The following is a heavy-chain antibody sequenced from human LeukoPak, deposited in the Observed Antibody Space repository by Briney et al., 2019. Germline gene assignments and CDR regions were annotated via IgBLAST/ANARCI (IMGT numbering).Heavy chain of an antibody. D-gene: IGHD3-16*01. CDR2: IYCSGST. CDR1: GGSISSGDYY. V-gene: IGHV4-30-4*01. J-gene: IGHJ4*02. CDR3: ARAGSDLVWAYYFDY. Sequence: SETLSLTCTVSGGSISSGDYYWSWIRQPPGKGLEWIGYIYCSGSTYYNPSLKSRVTISVDTSKNQFSLKLSSVTAADTAVYYCARAGSDLVWAYYFDYWGQGTLVTVSS.